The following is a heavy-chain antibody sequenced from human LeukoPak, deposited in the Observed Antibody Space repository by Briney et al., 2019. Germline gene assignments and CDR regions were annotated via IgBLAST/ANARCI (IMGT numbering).Heavy chain of an antibody. CDR2: IGTGGHT. CDR3: TRGRLEAPCDV. Sequence: GGSLRLSCSASGCTFSNYDMHWVRQEKGKGLEWVSSIGTGGHTYYAPSVKGRFTISRENAKNSLYLQMNSLGAGDTAIYYCTRGRLEAPCDVWGQGTMVAVSS. CDR1: GCTFSNYD. D-gene: IGHD5-24*01. V-gene: IGHV3-13*01. J-gene: IGHJ3*01.